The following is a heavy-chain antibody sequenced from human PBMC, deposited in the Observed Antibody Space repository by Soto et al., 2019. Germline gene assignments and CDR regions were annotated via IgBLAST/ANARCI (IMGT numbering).Heavy chain of an antibody. V-gene: IGHV3-9*01. D-gene: IGHD1-1*01. J-gene: IGHJ4*02. CDR2: ITWNSGSK. Sequence: EVQLVESGGGLVQPGRSLRLSCAASGFTFDDYAMHWVRQPPEKGLEWVSGITWNSGSKDYADSVKGRFTISRDNRKNSLYLQMNSLRGEDTALYYCTTTYPNDDSRVVAYWGQGTLVTVSS. CDR3: TTTYPNDDSRVVAY. CDR1: GFTFDDYA.